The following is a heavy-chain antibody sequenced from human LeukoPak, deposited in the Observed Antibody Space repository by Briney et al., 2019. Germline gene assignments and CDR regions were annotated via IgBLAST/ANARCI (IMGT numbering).Heavy chain of an antibody. Sequence: GESLRLSCAASGFTFSSYAMSWVRQAPGKGLEWVSAISGSGGSTYYADSVKGRFTISRDNSKNTLYLQMNSLRAEDTAVYYCAKDGYYYDSSGFNWFDPWGQGTLVTVSS. CDR1: GFTFSSYA. CDR2: ISGSGGST. D-gene: IGHD3-22*01. J-gene: IGHJ5*02. V-gene: IGHV3-23*01. CDR3: AKDGYYYDSSGFNWFDP.